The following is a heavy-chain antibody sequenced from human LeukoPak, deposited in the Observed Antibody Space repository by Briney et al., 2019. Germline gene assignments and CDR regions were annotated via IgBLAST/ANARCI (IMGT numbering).Heavy chain of an antibody. V-gene: IGHV1-69*05. CDR2: IIPIFGTA. J-gene: IGHJ4*02. Sequence: ASVKVSCKASGGTFSSYAISWVRQAPGQGLEWMGRIIPIFGTANYAQKFQGRVTITTDESTSTAYMELSSLRSGDTAVYYCARDLQASRGYFDYWGQGTLVTVSS. CDR3: ARDLQASRGYFDY. D-gene: IGHD3-10*01. CDR1: GGTFSSYA.